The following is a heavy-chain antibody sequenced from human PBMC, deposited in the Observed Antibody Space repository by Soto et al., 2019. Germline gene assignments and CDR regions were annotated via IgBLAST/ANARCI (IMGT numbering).Heavy chain of an antibody. CDR3: ASHQVAGHPKPSSLIDY. CDR2: IYSGGST. D-gene: IGHD6-19*01. J-gene: IGHJ4*02. CDR1: GFTVSSNY. Sequence: EVQLVESGGGLVQPGGSLRLSCAASGFTVSSNYMSWVRQAPGKGLEWVSVIYSGGSTYYADSVKGRFTISRHNSKNTLYLQMNSLRAEDTAVYYCASHQVAGHPKPSSLIDYWGQGTLVTVSS. V-gene: IGHV3-53*04.